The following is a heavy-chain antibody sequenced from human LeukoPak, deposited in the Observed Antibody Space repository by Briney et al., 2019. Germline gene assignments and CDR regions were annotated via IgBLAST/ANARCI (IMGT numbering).Heavy chain of an antibody. V-gene: IGHV3-30*02. CDR1: GFTFSSYG. CDR3: AKVPMTPYGYYYMDV. J-gene: IGHJ6*03. Sequence: GGSLRLSCAASGFTFSSYGMHWVRQAPGKGLEWVAVIWYDGSNKYYADSVKGRFTISRDNSKNTLYLQMNSLRAEDTAVYYCAKVPMTPYGYYYMDVWGKGTTVTVSS. CDR2: IWYDGSNK. D-gene: IGHD3-22*01.